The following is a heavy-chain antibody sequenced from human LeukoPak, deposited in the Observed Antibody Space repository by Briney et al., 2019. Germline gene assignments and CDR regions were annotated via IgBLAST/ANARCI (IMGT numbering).Heavy chain of an antibody. J-gene: IGHJ5*02. D-gene: IGHD2-2*01. CDR3: AREVDAAAAYNWFDP. V-gene: IGHV4-39*07. Sequence: SETLSLTCSVSGGSISSGSYYWVWIRQPPGKGLEWIGTIYYSGSTYYKPSLKRRVTISVDTSKNQFSLKLSSVTAADTAVYYCAREVDAAAAYNWFDPWGQGTLVTVSS. CDR2: IYYSGST. CDR1: GGSISSGSYY.